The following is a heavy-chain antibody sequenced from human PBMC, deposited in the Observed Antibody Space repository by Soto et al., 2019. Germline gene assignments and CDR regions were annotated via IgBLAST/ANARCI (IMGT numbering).Heavy chain of an antibody. CDR3: AKGNNLEWFLSPIAY. CDR2: ISGSGGST. V-gene: IGHV3-23*01. D-gene: IGHD3-3*01. Sequence: GGSLRLSCAASGFTFSNYVMSWVRQAPGKGLEWVSAISGSGGSTYSADSVKGRFTISRDNSKNTLYLQMDSLRAEDTAVYYCAKGNNLEWFLSPIAYWGQGTLVTVSS. J-gene: IGHJ4*02. CDR1: GFTFSNYV.